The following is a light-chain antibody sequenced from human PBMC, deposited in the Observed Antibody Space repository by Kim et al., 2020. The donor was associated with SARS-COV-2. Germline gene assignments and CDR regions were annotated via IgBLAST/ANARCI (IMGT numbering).Light chain of an antibody. CDR2: KVS. V-gene: IGKV2-30*02. Sequence: DVVMTQSPLSLPVTLGQPASISCRSSQRLVHSDGNTYLNWFQQRPGQSPRRLIYKVSNRDSGVPDRFSGSGSGTDFTLKISRVEAEDVGVYYCMQGTHWPLTFGGGTKVDIK. CDR1: QRLVHSDGNTY. J-gene: IGKJ4*01. CDR3: MQGTHWPLT.